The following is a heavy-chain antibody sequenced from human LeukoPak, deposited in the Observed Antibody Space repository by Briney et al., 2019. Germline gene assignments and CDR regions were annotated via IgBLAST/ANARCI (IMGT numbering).Heavy chain of an antibody. CDR3: ARSIDSGYGYYFDY. CDR1: GGSISSYY. V-gene: IGHV4-59*01. Sequence: SETLSLTCTVSGGSISSYYWSWIRQPPWKGLEWIGYIYYSGSTNYNPSLKSRVTISVDTSKNQFSLKLSSVTAADTAVYYCARSIDSGYGYYFDYWGQGTLVTVSS. CDR2: IYYSGST. D-gene: IGHD5-18*01. J-gene: IGHJ4*02.